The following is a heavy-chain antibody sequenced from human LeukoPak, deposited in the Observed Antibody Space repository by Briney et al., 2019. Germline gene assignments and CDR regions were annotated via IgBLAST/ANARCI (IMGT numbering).Heavy chain of an antibody. CDR3: ARDVPAANLLAVRYFDY. V-gene: IGHV6-1*01. J-gene: IGHJ4*02. CDR1: GDSVSSNSAA. D-gene: IGHD2-2*01. CDR2: TYYRSKWYN. Sequence: SQTLSLTCAISGDSVSSNSAAWNWIRQSPSRGLEWLGRTYYRSKWYNDYAVSVKSRITINPDTSKNQLSLQLNSVTPEDTAVYYCARDVPAANLLAVRYFDYWGQGTLVTVSS.